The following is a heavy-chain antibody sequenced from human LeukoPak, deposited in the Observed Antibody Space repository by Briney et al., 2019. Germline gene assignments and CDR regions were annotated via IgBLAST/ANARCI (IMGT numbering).Heavy chain of an antibody. D-gene: IGHD6-13*01. CDR1: GGSISSDY. Sequence: SETLSLTCTVSGGSISSDYWSWIRQPAGKGLEWIGRIYTSGSTSYNPSLKSRVTMSIDTSKSQFSLNLTSVTVADTAVYYCSRGIAAAGTRTGRMDVWGQGTTVTVSS. CDR3: SRGIAAAGTRTGRMDV. J-gene: IGHJ6*02. V-gene: IGHV4-4*07. CDR2: IYTSGST.